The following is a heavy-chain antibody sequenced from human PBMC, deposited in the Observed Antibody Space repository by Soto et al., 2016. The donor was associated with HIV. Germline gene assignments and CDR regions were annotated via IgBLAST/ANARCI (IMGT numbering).Heavy chain of an antibody. V-gene: IGHV4-61*01. CDR1: GASVSSDSYY. D-gene: IGHD3-22*01. CDR2: VFYSGST. J-gene: IGHJ6*02. Sequence: QVQLQESGPGLVKPSETLSLTCNVSGASVSSDSYYWTWIRQPPGKGLEWIGYVFYSGSTNYNPSLKSRVNISMDTSNNQFFLNLNSVTAADTAVYYCARDIARMMVVAGLDVWGQGTTGHRLL. CDR3: ARDIARMMVVAGLDV.